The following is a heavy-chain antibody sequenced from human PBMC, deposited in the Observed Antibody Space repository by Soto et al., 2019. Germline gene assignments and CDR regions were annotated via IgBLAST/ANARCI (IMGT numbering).Heavy chain of an antibody. CDR3: ARHAYSSSSSRYYYYYYMDV. CDR1: GGSIRSSSYY. CDR2: IYYSGST. J-gene: IGHJ6*03. D-gene: IGHD6-6*01. V-gene: IGHV4-39*01. Sequence: SETLSLTCTVSGGSIRSSSYYWGWIRQPPGKGLEWIGSIYYSGSTYYNPSLKSRVTISVDTSKNQFSLKLSSVTAADTAVYYCARHAYSSSSSRYYYYYYMDVWGKGTTVTVSS.